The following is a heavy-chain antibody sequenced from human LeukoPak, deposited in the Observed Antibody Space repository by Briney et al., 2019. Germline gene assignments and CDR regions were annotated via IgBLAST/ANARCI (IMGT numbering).Heavy chain of an antibody. CDR2: IYPGDSDT. J-gene: IGHJ4*02. V-gene: IGHV5-51*01. CDR3: ARHGLVETYYYGSGSSDHYYFDY. Sequence: GESLKISCKGSGYSFTSYWIGWVRQMPGKDLEWMGIIYPGDSDTRYSPSFQGQVTISADKSISTAYLQWSSLKASDTAMYYCARHGLVETYYYGSGSSDHYYFDYWGQGTLVTVSS. D-gene: IGHD3-10*01. CDR1: GYSFTSYW.